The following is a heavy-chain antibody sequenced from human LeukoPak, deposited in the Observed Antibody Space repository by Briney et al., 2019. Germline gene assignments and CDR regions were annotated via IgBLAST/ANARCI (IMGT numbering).Heavy chain of an antibody. Sequence: SVKVSCKASGGTFSSCAISWVRQAPGQGLEWMGGIIPIFGTANYAQKFQGRVTITADESTSTAYMELSSLRSEDTAVYYCARGSRDGYNLGVDYWGQGTLVTVSS. CDR2: IIPIFGTA. V-gene: IGHV1-69*13. CDR1: GGTFSSCA. CDR3: ARGSRDGYNLGVDY. J-gene: IGHJ4*02. D-gene: IGHD5-24*01.